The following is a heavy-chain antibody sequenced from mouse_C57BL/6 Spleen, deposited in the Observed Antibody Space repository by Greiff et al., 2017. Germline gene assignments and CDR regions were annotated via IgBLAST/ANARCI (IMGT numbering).Heavy chain of an antibody. D-gene: IGHD1-1*01. Sequence: VHLVESGPGLVAPSQSLSITCTVSWFSLTSYAISWVRQPPGKGLQWLGVIWTGGGTNYTSALKSRLSISKDNSKSQVFLKTNSLQYDDPARYYCARNSIYYYGSSPYWYFDVWGTGTMVTVSS. CDR2: IWTGGGT. CDR3: ARNSIYYYGSSPYWYFDV. CDR1: WFSLTSYA. J-gene: IGHJ1*03. V-gene: IGHV2-9-1*01.